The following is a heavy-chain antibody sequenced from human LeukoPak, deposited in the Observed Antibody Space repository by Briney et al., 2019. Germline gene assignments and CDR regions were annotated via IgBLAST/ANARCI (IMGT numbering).Heavy chain of an antibody. D-gene: IGHD3-22*01. J-gene: IGHJ4*02. V-gene: IGHV2-5*02. CDR1: GFSLSTSGVG. CDR2: IYWDDDK. Sequence: SGPTLVNPTQTLTLTCTFSGFSLSTSGVGVGWIRQPPGKALECLALIYWDDDKRYSPSLKSRLTLTKDTSKNRVVLTVTNMDPVDTATYYCAHSGYFDTSDPLPPDYWGQGTLVTVSS. CDR3: AHSGYFDTSDPLPPDY.